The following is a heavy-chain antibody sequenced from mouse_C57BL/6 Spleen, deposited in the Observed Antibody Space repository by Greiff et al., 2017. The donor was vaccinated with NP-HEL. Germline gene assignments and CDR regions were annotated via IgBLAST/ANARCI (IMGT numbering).Heavy chain of an antibody. V-gene: IGHV1-80*01. CDR3: ASHYYGSSYGWFAY. CDR2: IYPGDGDT. D-gene: IGHD1-1*01. J-gene: IGHJ3*01. CDR1: GYAFSSYW. Sequence: QVQLQQSGAELVKPGASVKISCKASGYAFSSYWMNWVKQRPGKGLEWIGQIYPGDGDTNYNGKFKGKATLTADKSSSTAYMQLSSLTSEDSAVYFCASHYYGSSYGWFAYWGQGTLVTVSA.